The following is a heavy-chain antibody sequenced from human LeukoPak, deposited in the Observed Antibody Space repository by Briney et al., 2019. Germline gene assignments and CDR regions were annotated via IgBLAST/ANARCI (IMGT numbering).Heavy chain of an antibody. CDR1: GYSFPGYW. V-gene: IGHV5-51*01. Sequence: GESLKISCKGSGYSFPGYWIAWVRQMPGKGLEWMAIIYPDDSNTRYSPSFQGQVTISADKSISTAYLQWSSLKASDTAMYYCARFSGPTLLHNWFDPWGQGTLVTVSS. CDR3: ARFSGPTLLHNWFDP. J-gene: IGHJ5*02. D-gene: IGHD3-10*01. CDR2: IYPDDSNT.